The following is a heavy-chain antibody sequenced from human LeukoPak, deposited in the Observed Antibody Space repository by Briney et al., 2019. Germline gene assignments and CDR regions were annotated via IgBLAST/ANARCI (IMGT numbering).Heavy chain of an antibody. CDR1: GFTFRSYA. D-gene: IGHD6-6*01. CDR2: ISGRDGST. J-gene: IGHJ4*02. Sequence: GGSLRLSCAASGFTFRSYAMSWVRQAPGKGLEWVSAISGRDGSTYYADSVKGRSTISRDNSKNTLYLQMNSLRAEDTAVYYCAKEASDIRSSVDSWGQGTLVTVSS. V-gene: IGHV3-23*01. CDR3: AKEASDIRSSVDS.